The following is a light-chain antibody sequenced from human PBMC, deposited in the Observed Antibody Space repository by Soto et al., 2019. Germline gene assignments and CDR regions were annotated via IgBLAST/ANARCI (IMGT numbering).Light chain of an antibody. V-gene: IGKV3-20*01. J-gene: IGKJ1*01. CDR2: GAS. CDR1: QSVSINY. Sequence: EILLTHSPFTISLSTGERSTLSCRASQSVSINYLAWYQQKPGQAPRLLIYGASSRATGIPDRFSGSGSGKELTLTISRLEPEDFAVYYCKHYGRSNEKFGQGNKVDIK. CDR3: KHYGRSNEK.